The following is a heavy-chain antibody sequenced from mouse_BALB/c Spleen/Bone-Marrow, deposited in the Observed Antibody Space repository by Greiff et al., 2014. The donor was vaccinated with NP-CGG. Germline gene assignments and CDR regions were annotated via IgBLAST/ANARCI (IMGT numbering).Heavy chain of an antibody. Sequence: EVQLVESGGGLVQPGGSRKLSCAASGFTFSSFGMHWVRQAPEKGLEWVAYIRSGSSTIHYADTVKGRFTISRDNPKNTLFLQMTSLRSEDTAMYYCARLRRYYGYFDYWGQGTTLTVSS. J-gene: IGHJ2*01. CDR1: GFTFSSFG. V-gene: IGHV5-17*02. CDR3: ARLRRYYGYFDY. CDR2: IRSGSSTI. D-gene: IGHD1-1*01.